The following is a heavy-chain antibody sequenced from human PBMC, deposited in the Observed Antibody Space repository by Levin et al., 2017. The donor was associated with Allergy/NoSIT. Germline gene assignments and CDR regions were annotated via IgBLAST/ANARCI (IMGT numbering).Heavy chain of an antibody. V-gene: IGHV1-2*02. D-gene: IGHD5-24*01. CDR1: GYTFTGYY. Sequence: GGSLRLSCEASGYTFTGYYIHWVRQAPGQGLEWMGCINPNSDDTNYAQKFLGRVTMTRDTSINMAYMELSRLRSDDTAVYYCAKALKHIDMATKRSSFHETDYWGQGTLVTVSS. CDR3: AKALKHIDMATKRSSFHETDY. J-gene: IGHJ4*02. CDR2: INPNSDDT.